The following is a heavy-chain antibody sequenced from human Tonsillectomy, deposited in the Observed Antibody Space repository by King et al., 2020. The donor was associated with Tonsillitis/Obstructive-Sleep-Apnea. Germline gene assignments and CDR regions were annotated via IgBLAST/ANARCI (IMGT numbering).Heavy chain of an antibody. J-gene: IGHJ6*02. CDR3: VAYYYYYGMDV. CDR2: INHSGST. CDR1: GGSFSVYY. V-gene: IGHV4-34*01. Sequence: VQLQQWGAGLLKPSETLSLTCTVYGGSFSVYYWSWIRQPPGKGLEWIGEINHSGSTNYNPSLKSRVTISVDTSKNQFSLKLSSVTAADTAVYYCVAYYYYYGMDVWGQGTTVTVSS.